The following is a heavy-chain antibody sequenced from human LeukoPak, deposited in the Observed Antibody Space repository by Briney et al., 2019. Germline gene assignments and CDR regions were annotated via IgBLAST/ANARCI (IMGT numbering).Heavy chain of an antibody. Sequence: SETLSLTCTVSAVSISSSYWSWIRQPPGKGLEWIGCIYYSGSTNYNPSLKSRVTISVDTSKNQFSLKLNSVTAADTAVYYCARYGSGGSHFDYGAQGTLATVSS. D-gene: IGHD3-10*01. CDR3: ARYGSGGSHFDY. CDR1: AVSISSSY. CDR2: IYYSGST. J-gene: IGHJ4*02. V-gene: IGHV4-59*01.